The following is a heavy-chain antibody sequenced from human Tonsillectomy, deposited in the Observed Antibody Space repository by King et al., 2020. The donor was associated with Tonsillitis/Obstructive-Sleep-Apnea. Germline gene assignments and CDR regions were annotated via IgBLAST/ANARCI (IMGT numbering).Heavy chain of an antibody. CDR3: ARDRKGSNAFDI. CDR1: GFTFSAYY. V-gene: IGHV3-11*01. CDR2: ISSSGSTI. J-gene: IGHJ3*02. Sequence: VQLVDSGGGLVKPGGSLRLSCAASGFTFSAYYMTWIRQAPGKGLEWVSDISSSGSTIYYADSVKGRFTISRDNAKNSLYLQMNSLRAEDTAVYYCARDRKGSNAFDIWGQGTMVTVSS.